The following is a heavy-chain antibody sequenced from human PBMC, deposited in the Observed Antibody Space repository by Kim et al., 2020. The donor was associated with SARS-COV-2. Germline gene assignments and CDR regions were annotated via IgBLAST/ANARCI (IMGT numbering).Heavy chain of an antibody. CDR1: GFTFGDYA. CDR2: ISWNSGSI. V-gene: IGHV3-9*01. D-gene: IGHD4-17*01. Sequence: GGSLRLSCAASGFTFGDYAMHWVRQAPGKGLEWVSGISWNSGSIGYADSVKGRFTISRDNAKNSLYLQMNSLRAEDTALYYCAKDGRDYGDYVAHFDYWGQGTLVTVSS. CDR3: AKDGRDYGDYVAHFDY. J-gene: IGHJ4*02.